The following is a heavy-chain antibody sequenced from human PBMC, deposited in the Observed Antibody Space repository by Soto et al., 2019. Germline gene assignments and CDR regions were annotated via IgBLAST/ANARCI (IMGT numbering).Heavy chain of an antibody. D-gene: IGHD3-3*01. CDR2: INHSGST. CDR1: GGSFSGYY. J-gene: IGHJ6*03. CDR3: ARRDGFWTNMDV. Sequence: SETLSLTCAVYGGSFSGYYWSWIRQPPGKGLEWIGEINHSGSTNYNPSLKSRVTISVDTSKNQFSLKLSSVTAADTAVYYCARRDGFWTNMDVWGKGTTVTVSS. V-gene: IGHV4-34*01.